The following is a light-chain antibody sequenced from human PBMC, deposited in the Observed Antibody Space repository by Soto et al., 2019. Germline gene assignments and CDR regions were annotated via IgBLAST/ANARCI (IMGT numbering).Light chain of an antibody. CDR3: AAWDDRLSAVV. CDR2: SND. Sequence: QSVLTQPPSASGTPGQRVTISCSGSSSNIGSNTVNWYQQLPGTAPKLLIYSNDQRPSVVPDRFSGSKSGTSASLAISGLQSEDEADYYCAAWDDRLSAVVFGGGTKLTVL. J-gene: IGLJ2*01. V-gene: IGLV1-44*01. CDR1: SSNIGSNT.